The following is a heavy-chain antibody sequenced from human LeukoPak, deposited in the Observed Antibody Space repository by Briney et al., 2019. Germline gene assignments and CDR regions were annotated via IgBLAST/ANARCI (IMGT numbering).Heavy chain of an antibody. Sequence: PSETLSLTCTVSGDSISSYYWSWIRQPPGKGLECVAYIYYTGRTTYNPSLNSRVNISIATYKNQFSLKLNSLTAADTAVYYCAREGQFEHCGMDDWGQGTLVTVSS. D-gene: IGHD5-24*01. CDR2: IYYTGRT. V-gene: IGHV4-59*01. CDR3: AREGQFEHCGMDD. J-gene: IGHJ4*02. CDR1: GDSISSYY.